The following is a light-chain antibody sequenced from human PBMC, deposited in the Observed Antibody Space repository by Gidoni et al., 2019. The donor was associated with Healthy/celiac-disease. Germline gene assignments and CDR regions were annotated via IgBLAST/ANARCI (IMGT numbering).Light chain of an antibody. CDR3: QQRSNWPPIT. Sequence: EIVLTQSHATLSLSPGERATLSCRASQSVSSYLAWYQQKPGQAPRLLIYDASNRATGIPARFSGSGSGTDFTLTISSLEPEDFAVYYCQQRSNWPPITFGGXTKVEIK. CDR2: DAS. V-gene: IGKV3-11*01. J-gene: IGKJ4*01. CDR1: QSVSSY.